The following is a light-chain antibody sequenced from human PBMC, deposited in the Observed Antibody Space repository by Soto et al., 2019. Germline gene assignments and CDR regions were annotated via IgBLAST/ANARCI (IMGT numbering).Light chain of an antibody. CDR2: GAS. J-gene: IGKJ4*01. V-gene: IGKV3-20*01. CDR3: QQYGSSPPLT. CDR1: QTVSSNY. Sequence: ETVLTQSPGTLSLSPGERATLSCRASQTVSSNYLAWYQQRPGQAPRLLIYGASSRAADIPDRFSGSGSGTDFTLTISRLEPEDFAVYYCQQYGSSPPLTFGGGTKVEIK.